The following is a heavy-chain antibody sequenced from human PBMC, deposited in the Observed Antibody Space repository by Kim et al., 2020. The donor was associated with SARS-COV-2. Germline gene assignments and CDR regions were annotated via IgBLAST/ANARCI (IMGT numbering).Heavy chain of an antibody. V-gene: IGHV4-34*01. Sequence: SETLSLTCAVYGAPFSGYYWTWVRQPPGKGLECIGEMNPSGGITYNPSLKSRVTISVDTPKAQFSLRLNSVTAADTAVYYCARVWDYWGQGILFTVSS. J-gene: IGHJ4*02. CDR2: MNPSGGI. CDR1: GAPFSGYY. D-gene: IGHD3-16*01. CDR3: ARVWDY.